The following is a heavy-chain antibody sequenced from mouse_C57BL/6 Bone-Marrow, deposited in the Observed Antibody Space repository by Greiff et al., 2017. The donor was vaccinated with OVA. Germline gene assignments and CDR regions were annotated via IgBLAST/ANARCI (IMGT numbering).Heavy chain of an antibody. CDR1: GFNIKDDY. CDR2: IDPENGDT. J-gene: IGHJ2*01. CDR3: TKNYLYYFDY. V-gene: IGHV14-4*01. Sequence: EVQLVESGAELVRPGASVKLSCTASGFNIKDDYMHWVKQRPEQGLEWIGWIDPENGDTEYASKFQGKATITADTSSNTAYLQLSSLTSEDTAVYYCTKNYLYYFDYWGQGTTLTVSS. D-gene: IGHD5-5*01.